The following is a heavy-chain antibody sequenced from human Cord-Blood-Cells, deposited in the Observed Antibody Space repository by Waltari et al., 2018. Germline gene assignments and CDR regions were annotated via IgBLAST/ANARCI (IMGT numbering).Heavy chain of an antibody. D-gene: IGHD5-12*01. CDR2: INPNSGGT. Sequence: QVPRVRSGAEVKKPGASRKVSCEPSGYTFTAHYLRLGTQAPGQGLEWMGWINPNSGGTNYAQKFQGRVTMTRDTSISTAYMELSRLRSDDTAVYYCAREMDIVATGELFDYWGQGTLVTVSS. CDR3: AREMDIVATGELFDY. CDR1: GYTFTAHY. J-gene: IGHJ4*02. V-gene: IGHV1-2*02.